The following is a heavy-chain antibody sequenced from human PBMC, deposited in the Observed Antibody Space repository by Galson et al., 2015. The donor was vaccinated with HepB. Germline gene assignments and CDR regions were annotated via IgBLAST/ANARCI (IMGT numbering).Heavy chain of an antibody. Sequence: ETLSLTCAVYGGSFSGYYWSWIRQPPGKGLEWIGEINHSGSTNYNPSLKSRVTISVDTSKNQFSLKLSSVTAADTAVYYCARGLYSSSWYKRGYYFDYWGQGTLVTVSS. CDR3: ARGLYSSSWYKRGYYFDY. CDR1: GGSFSGYY. CDR2: INHSGST. J-gene: IGHJ4*02. D-gene: IGHD6-13*01. V-gene: IGHV4-34*01.